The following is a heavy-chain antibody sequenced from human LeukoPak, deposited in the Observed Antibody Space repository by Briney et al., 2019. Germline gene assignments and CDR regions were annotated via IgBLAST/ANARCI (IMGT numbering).Heavy chain of an antibody. CDR2: ISSSGSTI. CDR3: ARDPRIYCSGGSCYSHYFDY. V-gene: IGHV3-48*03. D-gene: IGHD2-15*01. Sequence: PGGSLRLSCAASGFTFSSYEMNWVRQAPGKGLEWVSYISSSGSTIYYVDSVKGRFTISRDNAKNSLYLQMNSLRAEDTAVYYCARDPRIYCSGGSCYSHYFDYWGQGTLVTVSS. CDR1: GFTFSSYE. J-gene: IGHJ4*02.